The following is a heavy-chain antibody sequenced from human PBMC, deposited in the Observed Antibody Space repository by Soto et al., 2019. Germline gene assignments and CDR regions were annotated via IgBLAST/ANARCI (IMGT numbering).Heavy chain of an antibody. CDR1: GYTLTELS. V-gene: IGHV1-24*01. CDR2: FDPEDGET. D-gene: IGHD6-19*01. J-gene: IGHJ6*02. CDR3: ATTTREKHWLVKYYYRMDV. Sequence: ASVKVSCKVSGYTLTELSMHWVRQAPGKGLEWMGGFDPEDGETIYAQKFQGRVTMTEDTSTDTAYMELSSLRSEDTAVYYCATTTREKHWLVKYYYRMDVCGQGTTVTVSS.